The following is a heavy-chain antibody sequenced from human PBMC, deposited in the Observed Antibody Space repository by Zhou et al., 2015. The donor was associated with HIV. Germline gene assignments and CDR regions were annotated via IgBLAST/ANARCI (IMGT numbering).Heavy chain of an antibody. CDR1: GFTFSDYY. Sequence: QVHLVESGGGFVKPGGSLRLSCAASGFTFSDYYMNWIRQAPGKGLEWVSYISSSGDTIYDADSVKGRFTISRDNAKNSLYLQMNSLRDEDTAVYYCAREAKSRDGYSYDYWGQGILVTVSS. CDR2: ISSSGDTI. CDR3: AREAKSRDGYSYDY. J-gene: IGHJ4*02. D-gene: IGHD5-24*01. V-gene: IGHV3-11*01.